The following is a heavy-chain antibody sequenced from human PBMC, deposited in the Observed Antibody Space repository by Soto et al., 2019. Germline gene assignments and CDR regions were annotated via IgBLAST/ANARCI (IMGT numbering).Heavy chain of an antibody. Sequence: GGSLRLSWAASGFSFSTYNMDWVRQAPGKGPEWIAYISTTSFTIYYADSVKGRFTISRDNDRNSLYLEMNSLRDEDTAVYYCARDRCYDGTCYSASDSWGQGTLVTVSS. CDR2: ISTTSFTI. J-gene: IGHJ5*01. V-gene: IGHV3-48*02. CDR1: GFSFSTYN. D-gene: IGHD2-15*01. CDR3: ARDRCYDGTCYSASDS.